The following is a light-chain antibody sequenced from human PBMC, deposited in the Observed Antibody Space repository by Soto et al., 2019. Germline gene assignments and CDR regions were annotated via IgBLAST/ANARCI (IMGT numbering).Light chain of an antibody. CDR2: GAS. CDR3: QQYDFLPLT. Sequence: EVVLTQSPGTLSLSPGDRATLSCRASQSVSRNYLAWYQQKPGQTPRLLIFGASNRAADIPARFSASGSGTDFTLTISGLEPDDFAVYYCQQYDFLPLTFGGGIRL. CDR1: QSVSRNY. J-gene: IGKJ4*01. V-gene: IGKV3-20*01.